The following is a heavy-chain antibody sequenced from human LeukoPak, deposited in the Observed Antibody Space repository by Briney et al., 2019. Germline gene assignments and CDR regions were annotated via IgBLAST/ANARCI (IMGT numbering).Heavy chain of an antibody. CDR3: AREGDGYNNYFDY. D-gene: IGHD5-24*01. CDR1: GITFSNYW. J-gene: IGHJ4*02. CDR2: IKKDGSET. V-gene: IGHV3-7*01. Sequence: GGSLRLSCAVSGITFSNYWMTWVRQAPGKGLEWVANIKKDGSETYYVDSVKGRFTISRDNAKNTLYLQMNSLRAEDTAVYYCAREGDGYNNYFDYWGQGTLVTVSS.